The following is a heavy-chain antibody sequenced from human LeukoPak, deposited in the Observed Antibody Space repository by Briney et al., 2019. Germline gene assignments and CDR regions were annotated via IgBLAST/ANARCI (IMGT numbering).Heavy chain of an antibody. D-gene: IGHD3-9*01. CDR2: ISGSDATT. Sequence: GGSLRLSCAASGFTFSSRAVSWVRQAPGKALEWVSTISGSDATTDYADSVKGRFTISRDNSKNTLFLQMNNLRAEDTAVYYCATILESYPDWHHYYFDYWGQGSLVTVSS. J-gene: IGHJ4*02. CDR3: ATILESYPDWHHYYFDY. V-gene: IGHV3-23*01. CDR1: GFTFSSRA.